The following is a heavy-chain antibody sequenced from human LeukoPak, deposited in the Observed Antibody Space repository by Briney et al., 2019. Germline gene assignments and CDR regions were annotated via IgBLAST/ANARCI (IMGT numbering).Heavy chain of an antibody. CDR1: GLTVSRNY. CDR3: VTDFPVY. CDR2: IYSGGST. Sequence: GGSLRLSCAASGLTVSRNYMSWVRQAPGKGLESVSVIYSGGSTYYAESVRGRFTISRDNSKNTLYLQMNSLRVEDSAVYYCVTDFPVYWGQGTLVTVSS. J-gene: IGHJ4*02. V-gene: IGHV3-53*01.